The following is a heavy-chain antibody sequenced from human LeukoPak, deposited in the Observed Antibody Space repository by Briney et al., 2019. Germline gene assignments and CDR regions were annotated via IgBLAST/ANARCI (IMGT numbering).Heavy chain of an antibody. V-gene: IGHV3-23*01. CDR1: GFTFSAYA. D-gene: IGHD6-19*01. J-gene: IGHJ3*02. CDR3: AREPGIAVAAKTRAFDI. Sequence: PGGSLRLSCAASGFTFSAYAMSWVRQAPGKGLEWVSGISGSGASTDYADSVKGRFTISRENAKNTLYLQMNSLRAEDTAVYYCAREPGIAVAAKTRAFDIWGQGTMVTVSS. CDR2: ISGSGAST.